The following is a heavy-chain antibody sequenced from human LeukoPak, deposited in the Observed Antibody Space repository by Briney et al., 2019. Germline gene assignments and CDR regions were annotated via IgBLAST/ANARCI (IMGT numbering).Heavy chain of an antibody. J-gene: IGHJ4*02. Sequence: GASVKVSCKASRYTLTSYGISWVRQAPGQGLEWMGWISAYNGNTNYAQKLQGRVTMTTDTSTSTAYMELRSLRSDDTAVYYCASSGEDDSSGYSAYWGQGTLVTVSS. CDR1: RYTLTSYG. D-gene: IGHD3-22*01. V-gene: IGHV1-18*01. CDR3: ASSGEDDSSGYSAY. CDR2: ISAYNGNT.